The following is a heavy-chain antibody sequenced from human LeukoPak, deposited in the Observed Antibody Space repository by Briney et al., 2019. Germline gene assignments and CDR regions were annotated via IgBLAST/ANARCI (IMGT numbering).Heavy chain of an antibody. V-gene: IGHV5-51*01. J-gene: IGHJ4*02. D-gene: IGHD6-19*01. CDR2: INPGDSDT. Sequence: GESLKISCEASGYSFTSYWIGWVRQMPGKGLEWMGIINPGDSDTRYSPSFQGQVTISADKSISTVYLQWSSLKASDTAMYYCARARGQWVPVYWGQGTLVTVSS. CDR1: GYSFTSYW. CDR3: ARARGQWVPVY.